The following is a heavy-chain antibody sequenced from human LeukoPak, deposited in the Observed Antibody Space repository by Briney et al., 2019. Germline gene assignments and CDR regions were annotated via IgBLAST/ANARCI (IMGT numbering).Heavy chain of an antibody. CDR1: GGSISSSSSY. CDR2: IYYSGST. J-gene: IGHJ4*02. D-gene: IGHD6-19*01. V-gene: IGHV4-39*07. Sequence: KPSETLSLTCNVSGGSISSSSSYWGWIRQPPGKGLEWIGSIYYSGSTYYNPSLKSRVTISVDTSKNQFSLKLNSVTAADTAVYFCISSGWYYFDSWGQGILVTVSS. CDR3: ISSGWYYFDS.